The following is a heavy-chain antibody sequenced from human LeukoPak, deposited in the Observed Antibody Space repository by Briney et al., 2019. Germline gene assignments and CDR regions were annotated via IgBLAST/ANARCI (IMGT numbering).Heavy chain of an antibody. CDR2: IKQDGSEK. V-gene: IGHV3-7*03. J-gene: IGHJ4*02. Sequence: GGSLRLSCAASGFTFSSYWMSWVRQAPGKGLEWVANIKQDGSEKYYVDSVKGRFTISRDNAKNSLYLQMNSLRAEDTAVYCCARDRSGRGYETDYWGQGTLVTVSS. D-gene: IGHD5-12*01. CDR1: GFTFSSYW. CDR3: ARDRSGRGYETDY.